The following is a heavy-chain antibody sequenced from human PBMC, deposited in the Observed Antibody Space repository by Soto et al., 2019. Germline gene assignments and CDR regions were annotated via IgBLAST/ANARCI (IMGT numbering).Heavy chain of an antibody. Sequence: QVQLVESGGGVVQPGRSLRLSCAASGFTFSSYGRHWVRQAPGKGLEWVAVISYDGSNKYYADSVKGRFTISRDNAKNTLYLQKNGLRAEDTAVYYCAKDISRPWYFDYWGQGTLVTVSS. V-gene: IGHV3-30*18. CDR1: GFTFSSYG. J-gene: IGHJ4*02. D-gene: IGHD6-6*01. CDR3: AKDISRPWYFDY. CDR2: ISYDGSNK.